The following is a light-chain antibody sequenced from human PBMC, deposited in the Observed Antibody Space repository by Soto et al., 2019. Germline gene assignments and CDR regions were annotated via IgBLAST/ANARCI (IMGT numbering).Light chain of an antibody. CDR2: DAS. CDR3: QQYDNLPPFT. CDR1: QDISNY. J-gene: IGKJ3*01. Sequence: DIQMTQSPSSLSASVGDRVTITCQASQDISNYLNWYQQRPGKAPKLLIYDASNLETGVPARFSRSGSATDFTFTISSLQPEDIATYYCQQYDNLPPFTFCPGTKVNVK. V-gene: IGKV1-33*01.